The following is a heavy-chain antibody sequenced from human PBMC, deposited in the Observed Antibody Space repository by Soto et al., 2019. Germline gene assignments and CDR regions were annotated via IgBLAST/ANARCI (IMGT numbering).Heavy chain of an antibody. CDR2: IVVGSGNT. J-gene: IGHJ3*02. CDR1: GFTFTSSA. Sequence: SVKVSCKASGFTFTSSAMQWVRQARGQRLEWIGWIVVGSGNTNYAQKFQERVTITRDMSTSTAYMELSSLRSEDTAVYYCAGLPVFAWLSQAAFDIWGKGTRVT. D-gene: IGHD3-9*01. CDR3: AGLPVFAWLSQAAFDI. V-gene: IGHV1-58*02.